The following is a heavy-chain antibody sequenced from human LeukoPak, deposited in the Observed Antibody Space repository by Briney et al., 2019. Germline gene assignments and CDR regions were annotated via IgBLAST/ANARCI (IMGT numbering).Heavy chain of an antibody. CDR3: AREGPRGNSQFDY. Sequence: GRSLRLSCATSGFTFSSYGMHWVRQAPCKGLEWVALIWYDGSNKYYTDSVKGRLTISRDNSKNTLYLQMNSLRAEDTAIYYCAREGPRGNSQFDYWGQGTLVTVSS. CDR1: GFTFSSYG. D-gene: IGHD2/OR15-2a*01. V-gene: IGHV3-33*01. CDR2: IWYDGSNK. J-gene: IGHJ4*02.